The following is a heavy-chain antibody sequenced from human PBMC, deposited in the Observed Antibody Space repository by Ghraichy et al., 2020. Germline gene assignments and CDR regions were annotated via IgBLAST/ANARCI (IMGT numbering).Heavy chain of an antibody. D-gene: IGHD5-12*01. V-gene: IGHV3-9*01. J-gene: IGHJ4*02. CDR3: AKVRDSGYDYGPPELDY. CDR1: GFTFDDYA. Sequence: GGSLRLSCAASGFTFDDYAMHWVRQAPGKGLEWVSGISWNSGSIGYADSVKGRFTISRDNAKNSLYLQMNSLRAEDTALYYCAKVRDSGYDYGPPELDYWGQGTLVTVSS. CDR2: ISWNSGSI.